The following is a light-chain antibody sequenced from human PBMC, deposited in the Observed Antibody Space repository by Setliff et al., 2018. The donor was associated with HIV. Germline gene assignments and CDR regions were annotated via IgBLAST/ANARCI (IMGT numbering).Light chain of an antibody. V-gene: IGLV2-23*02. CDR1: SSDVGSYNL. Sequence: QSALTQPAPVSGSPGQSITISCTGTSSDVGSYNLVSWYQQHPGKAPKLMIYQVTKRPSGVSNRFSGSKSGNTASLTISGLQAEDEADYYCCPYAGSSTFEVVGTGTRSPS. J-gene: IGLJ1*01. CDR2: QVT. CDR3: CPYAGSSTFEV.